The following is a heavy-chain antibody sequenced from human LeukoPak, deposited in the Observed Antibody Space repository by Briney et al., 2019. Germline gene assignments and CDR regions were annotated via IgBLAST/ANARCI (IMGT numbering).Heavy chain of an antibody. V-gene: IGHV1-2*06. CDR3: ARGPITIFGVVTLHDY. D-gene: IGHD3-3*01. J-gene: IGHJ4*02. Sequence: ASVKVSCKASGYTFTGYYMHWVRQAPGQGLEWMGRINPNSGGTNYAQKFQGRVTMTRDTSISTAYMELSRLRSDDTAVYYCARGPITIFGVVTLHDYWGQGTLVTVSS. CDR1: GYTFTGYY. CDR2: INPNSGGT.